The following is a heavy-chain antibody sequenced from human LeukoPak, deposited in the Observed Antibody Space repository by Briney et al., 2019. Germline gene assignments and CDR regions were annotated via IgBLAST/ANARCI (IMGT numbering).Heavy chain of an antibody. D-gene: IGHD4-11*01. J-gene: IGHJ4*02. CDR3: ARDKRTVTTLDY. V-gene: IGHV1-2*02. Sequence: ASVKVSCKASGYIFSGYYMHWVRQAPGQGPEWMGWINPKSGDTNYAQKFQGRVTMTRDTSISTAYMELSRLRSDDAAVYYCARDKRTVTTLDYWGQGTLVTVSS. CDR1: GYIFSGYY. CDR2: INPKSGDT.